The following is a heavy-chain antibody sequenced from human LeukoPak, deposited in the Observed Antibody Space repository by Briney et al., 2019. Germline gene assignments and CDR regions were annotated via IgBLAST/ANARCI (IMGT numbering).Heavy chain of an antibody. V-gene: IGHV1-24*01. J-gene: IGHJ4*02. D-gene: IGHD5-12*01. CDR2: FDPEDGET. Sequence: APVKVSCKVSGYTLTELSMHWVRQAPGKGLEWMGGFDPEDGETIYAQKFQGRVTMTEDTSTDTAYMELSSLRSEDTAVYYCATARPYSGYVYFDYWGQGTLVTVSS. CDR3: ATARPYSGYVYFDY. CDR1: GYTLTELS.